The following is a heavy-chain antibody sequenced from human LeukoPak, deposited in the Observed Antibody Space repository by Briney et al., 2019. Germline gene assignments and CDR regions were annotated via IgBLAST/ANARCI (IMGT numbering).Heavy chain of an antibody. CDR2: IWYDGSNK. CDR1: GFTFSSYG. CDR3: AKESGSYCFFDPGAEYFQH. D-gene: IGHD1-26*01. V-gene: IGHV3-33*06. J-gene: IGHJ1*01. Sequence: GGSLRLSCAASGFTFSSYGMHWVRQAPGKGLEWVAVIWYDGSNKYYADSVKGRFTISRDNSKNTLYLQMNSLRAEDTAVYYCAKESGSYCFFDPGAEYFQHWGQGTLVTVSS.